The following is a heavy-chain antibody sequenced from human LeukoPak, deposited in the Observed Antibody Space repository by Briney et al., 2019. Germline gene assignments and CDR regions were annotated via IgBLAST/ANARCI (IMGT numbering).Heavy chain of an antibody. CDR1: GGSISSYY. CDR2: IYTSGST. D-gene: IGHD3-22*01. CDR3: VGGSAGYFVDY. J-gene: IGHJ4*02. V-gene: IGHV4-4*07. Sequence: SETLSLTCTVSGGSISSYYWRWIRQPAGNGLGWIGRIYTSGSTNHNPSLKSRVTMSVDTSKNQFSLKLSSVTAADTAVYYCVGGSAGYFVDYWGQGTVVTVSS.